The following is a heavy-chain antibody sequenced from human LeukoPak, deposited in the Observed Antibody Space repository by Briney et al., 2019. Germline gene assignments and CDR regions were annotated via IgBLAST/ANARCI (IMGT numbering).Heavy chain of an antibody. J-gene: IGHJ4*02. Sequence: QPGGSLRLSCAASGFTFSSYWMSWVRQAPGKGLEWVANIKQDGSEKYYVDSVKGRFTISRDNAKNSLYLQMNSLRAEGTAVYYCARVFNSYLEWLFYFDYWGQGTLVTVSS. CDR1: GFTFSSYW. CDR3: ARVFNSYLEWLFYFDY. CDR2: IKQDGSEK. D-gene: IGHD3-3*01. V-gene: IGHV3-7*01.